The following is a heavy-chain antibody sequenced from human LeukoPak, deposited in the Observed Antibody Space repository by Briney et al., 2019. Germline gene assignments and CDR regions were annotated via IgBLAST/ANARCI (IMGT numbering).Heavy chain of an antibody. D-gene: IGHD3-16*02. CDR3: AMVRLGELSSLNY. J-gene: IGHJ4*02. CDR1: GGTFSSYA. Sequence: GSSVKVSCKASGGTFSSYAISWVRQAPGQGIEWMGGIIPIFGTANYAQKFQGRVTITTDESTSTAYMELSSLRSEDTAVYYCAMVRLGELSSLNYWGQGTLVTVSS. CDR2: IIPIFGTA. V-gene: IGHV1-69*05.